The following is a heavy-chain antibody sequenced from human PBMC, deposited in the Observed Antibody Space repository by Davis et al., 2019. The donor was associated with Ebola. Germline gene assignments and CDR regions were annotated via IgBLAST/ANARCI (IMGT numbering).Heavy chain of an antibody. CDR1: GFGFTRFA. V-gene: IGHV3-23*01. Sequence: GGSLRLSCVVSGFGFTRFAISWVRQTPGKGLEWVSAINADGTGTYYADSVKGRFTISRDISKNTLYLQMNSLRPEDTAVYYCAREDGSGWLILDYWGPGTLVTVSS. D-gene: IGHD6-19*01. CDR2: INADGTGT. CDR3: AREDGSGWLILDY. J-gene: IGHJ4*02.